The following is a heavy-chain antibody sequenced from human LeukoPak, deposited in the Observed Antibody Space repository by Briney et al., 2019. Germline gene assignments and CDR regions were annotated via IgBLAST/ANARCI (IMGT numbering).Heavy chain of an antibody. V-gene: IGHV3-9*01. J-gene: IGHJ6*02. Sequence: GRSLRLSCAASGFTFDDYAMHWVRQAPGKGLEWVSGISWNSGSIGYADSVKGRFTISRDNAKNSLYLQMNSLRAEDTALYHCAKDLGGSSWYRDYYYYGMDVWGQGTTVTVSS. CDR3: AKDLGGSSWYRDYYYYGMDV. D-gene: IGHD6-13*01. CDR1: GFTFDDYA. CDR2: ISWNSGSI.